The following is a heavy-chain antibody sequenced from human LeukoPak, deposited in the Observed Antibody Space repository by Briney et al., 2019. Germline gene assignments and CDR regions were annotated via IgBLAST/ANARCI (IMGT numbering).Heavy chain of an antibody. D-gene: IGHD3-3*01. J-gene: IGHJ4*02. V-gene: IGHV4-30-4*08. Sequence: PQTLSLTCTVSGGSISSGDYYWSWIRQPPGKGLEWIGYIYYSGSTYYNPSLKSRVTISVDTSKNQFSLKLSSVTAADTAVYYCARADFWSGYFDYWGQGTLVTVSS. CDR2: IYYSGST. CDR3: ARADFWSGYFDY. CDR1: GGSISSGDYY.